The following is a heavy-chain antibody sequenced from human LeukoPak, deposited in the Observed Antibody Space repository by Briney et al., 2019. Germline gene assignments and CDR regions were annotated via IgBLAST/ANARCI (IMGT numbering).Heavy chain of an antibody. CDR1: GYTFTSYY. V-gene: IGHV1-2*02. CDR2: INPNSGGT. J-gene: IGHJ4*02. CDR3: ARGDAYSSPYYFDY. Sequence: ASVKVSCKASGYTFTSYYMHWVRQAPGQGLEWMGWINPNSGGTNYAQKFQGRVTMTRDTSISTTYMELSRLRSDDTAVYYCARGDAYSSPYYFDYWGQGTLVTVSS. D-gene: IGHD6-6*01.